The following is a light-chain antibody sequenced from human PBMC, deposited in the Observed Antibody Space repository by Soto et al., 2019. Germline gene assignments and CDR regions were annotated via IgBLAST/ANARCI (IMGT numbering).Light chain of an antibody. V-gene: IGLV3-21*02. J-gene: IGLJ1*01. CDR3: CSYVRGPFTYV. CDR1: NIGSKS. Sequence: SYELTQPPSVSVAPGQTARITCGGNNIGSKSVHWYQQKPGQAPVLVVYDDSDRPSGIPERFSGSNSGNTATLTISRVEAGDEADYYCCSYVRGPFTYVFGSGTKLTVL. CDR2: DDS.